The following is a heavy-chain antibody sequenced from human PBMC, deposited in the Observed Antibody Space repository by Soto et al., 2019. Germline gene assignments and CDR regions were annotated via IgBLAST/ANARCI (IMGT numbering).Heavy chain of an antibody. J-gene: IGHJ4*02. V-gene: IGHV1-2*02. Sequence: ASVKVSCKTSGYVFTDHLIHWVRQSPGQGLQWVGWVHPDSGGTNVAQAFQDRVTMTADTSITTAYMDLARLRPDDTAIFYCARGAQGFFPVSGIYFYFDHWGQGTPVTVSS. CDR1: GYVFTDHL. D-gene: IGHD3-22*01. CDR3: ARGAQGFFPVSGIYFYFDH. CDR2: VHPDSGGT.